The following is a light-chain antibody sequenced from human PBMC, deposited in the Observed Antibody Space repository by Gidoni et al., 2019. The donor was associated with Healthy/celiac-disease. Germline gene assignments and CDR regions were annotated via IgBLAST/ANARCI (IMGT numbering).Light chain of an antibody. CDR3: QQRSNWPPWT. CDR1: QRVSSY. Sequence: EIVLPQSPATLSLSPGERSTPSCRASQRVSSYLAWYQQKPGQAPSLLIYDASNRATGMPARCSGSGSGTDFTLTISSLEPEDVAVYYCQQRSNWPPWTFGQGTKVEIK. V-gene: IGKV3-11*01. CDR2: DAS. J-gene: IGKJ1*01.